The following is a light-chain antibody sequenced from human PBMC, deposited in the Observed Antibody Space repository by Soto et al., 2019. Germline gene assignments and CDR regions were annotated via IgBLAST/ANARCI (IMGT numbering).Light chain of an antibody. CDR2: DVS. V-gene: IGLV2-14*01. CDR1: SSDVGGYSY. J-gene: IGLJ1*01. CDR3: ASYTPSSTYA. Sequence: QSVLTQPASVSGSPGQSIAISCTGTSSDVGGYSYVSWYQQQPGKAPKLVISDVSNRPSGVSDRFSGSKSGNTASLTISGLQTEDEADYYCASYTPSSTYAFGTGTKVTVL.